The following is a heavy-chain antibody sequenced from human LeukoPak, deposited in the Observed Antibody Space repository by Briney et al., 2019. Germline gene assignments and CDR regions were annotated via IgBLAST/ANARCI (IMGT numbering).Heavy chain of an antibody. CDR2: ISAYNGNT. CDR1: GYTFTSYG. V-gene: IGHV1-18*01. CDR3: AREENDYGDLRDDHY. J-gene: IGHJ4*02. Sequence: ASVKVSCKASGYTFTSYGISWVRQAPGQGLEWMGWISAYNGNTNYAQKLQGRVTMTTDTSTSTAYMELRSLRSDDTAVYYCAREENDYGDLRDDHYWGREPWSPSPQ. D-gene: IGHD4-17*01.